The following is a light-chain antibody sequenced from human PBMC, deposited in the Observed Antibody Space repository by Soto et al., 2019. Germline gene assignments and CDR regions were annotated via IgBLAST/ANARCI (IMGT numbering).Light chain of an antibody. J-gene: IGKJ4*01. CDR2: WAS. V-gene: IGKV4-1*01. CDR3: QQYYNTPLT. CDR1: RTLLSASNNKNF. Sequence: DIEMTQSPDSLTASLGERATIYCKSSRTLLSASNNKNFLAWYQQKPGQPPKLLFYWASSRASGVPGRFIAGGSGTDFTLTITSLQAEDVAVYYCQQYYNTPLTFGRGTKVE.